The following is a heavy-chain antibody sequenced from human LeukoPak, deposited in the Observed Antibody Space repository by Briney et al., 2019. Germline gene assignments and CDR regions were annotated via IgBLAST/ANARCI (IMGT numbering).Heavy chain of an antibody. Sequence: TSETLSLTCTVSGGSISSSSYYWGWIRQPPGKGLEWIGSIYYSGSTYYNPSLKSRVTISVDTSKNQFSLKLSSVTAADTAVCYCARHGFGVGAITPRGYFDYWGQGTLVTVSS. V-gene: IGHV4-39*01. CDR2: IYYSGST. J-gene: IGHJ4*02. D-gene: IGHD1-26*01. CDR1: GGSISSSSYY. CDR3: ARHGFGVGAITPRGYFDY.